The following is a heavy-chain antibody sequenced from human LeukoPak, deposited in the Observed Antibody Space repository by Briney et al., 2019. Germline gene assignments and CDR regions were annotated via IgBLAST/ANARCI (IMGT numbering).Heavy chain of an antibody. Sequence: GDSVKVSCKASGYTFTGYYMHWVRQAPGQGLEWMGWINPNSGGTNYAQKFQGRVTMTRDTSISTAYMELSRLRSDDTAVYYCAFIAVSKHSAFDIWGQGTMVTVSS. CDR2: INPNSGGT. CDR3: AFIAVSKHSAFDI. CDR1: GYTFTGYY. D-gene: IGHD6-19*01. V-gene: IGHV1-2*02. J-gene: IGHJ3*02.